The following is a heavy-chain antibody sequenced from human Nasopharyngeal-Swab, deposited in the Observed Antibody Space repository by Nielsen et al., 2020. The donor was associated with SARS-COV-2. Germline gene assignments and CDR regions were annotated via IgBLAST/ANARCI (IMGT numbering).Heavy chain of an antibody. Sequence: GGSLRLSCAASGFTFSSYEMNWVRQAPGKGLEWVSYISSSGSTIYYADSVKGRFTIPRDNAKNSLYLQMNSLRAEDTAVYYCARGSSEYYYYGMDVWGQGTTVTVSS. D-gene: IGHD3-10*01. J-gene: IGHJ6*02. CDR3: ARGSSEYYYYGMDV. CDR2: ISSSGSTI. V-gene: IGHV3-48*03. CDR1: GFTFSSYE.